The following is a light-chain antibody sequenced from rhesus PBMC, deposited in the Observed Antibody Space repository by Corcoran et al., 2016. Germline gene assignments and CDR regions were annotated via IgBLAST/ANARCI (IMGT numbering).Light chain of an antibody. Sequence: DIVMTQTPLFLPVTPGEPASISCRSSQSLLNSEDGHTFLDWYLQKPGQSPQLLIYGVSTRASGVPDRFSGRGSDTVFALKISRVEAEDVGVYYCMQALEFPWTFGQGTKVEVK. CDR1: QSLLNSEDGHTF. CDR3: MQALEFPWT. CDR2: GVS. J-gene: IGKJ1*01. V-gene: IGKV2-104*02.